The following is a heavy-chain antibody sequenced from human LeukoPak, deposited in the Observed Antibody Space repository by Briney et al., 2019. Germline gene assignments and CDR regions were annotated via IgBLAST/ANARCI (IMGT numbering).Heavy chain of an antibody. CDR2: INPNSGGT. D-gene: IGHD6-13*01. CDR3: ATLWGIAAAGTPGHFDY. CDR1: GYTFTGYY. V-gene: IGHV1-2*02. J-gene: IGHJ4*02. Sequence: GASVKVSCKASGYTFTGYYMHWVRQAPGQGLEWMGWINPNSGGTNYAQKFQGRVTMTRDTSISTAYMELSRPRSDDTAVYYCATLWGIAAAGTPGHFDYWGQGSLVTVSS.